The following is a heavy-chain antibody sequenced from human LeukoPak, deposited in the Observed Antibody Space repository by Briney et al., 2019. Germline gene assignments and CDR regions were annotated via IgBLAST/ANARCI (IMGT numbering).Heavy chain of an antibody. Sequence: SQTLSLTCAISGDIVSSNSVTWNWIRQSPSRGLEWLGRTYYRSTWYNDYAVSVRGRITVNPDTSKNQFSLHLNSVTPEDTAVYYCARRLTQCDCFDPWGQGILVTVSS. CDR1: GDIVSSNSVT. CDR3: ARRLTQCDCFDP. CDR2: TYYRSTWYN. J-gene: IGHJ5*02. D-gene: IGHD2-21*02. V-gene: IGHV6-1*01.